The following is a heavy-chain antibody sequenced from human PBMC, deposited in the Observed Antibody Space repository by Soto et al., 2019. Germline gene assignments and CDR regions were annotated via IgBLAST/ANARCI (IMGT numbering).Heavy chain of an antibody. V-gene: IGHV4-31*03. CDR1: GGSISSGGYY. J-gene: IGHJ5*02. Sequence: QVQLQESGPGLVKPSQTLSLTCTVSGGSISSGGYYWSWIRQHPGKGLEWIGYIYYSGSTYYNPSLKGRVTISVDTSKNQFSLKLSSVTAADTAVYYCARDKLDYDILTGYYTGWFDPWGQGTLVTVSS. D-gene: IGHD3-9*01. CDR2: IYYSGST. CDR3: ARDKLDYDILTGYYTGWFDP.